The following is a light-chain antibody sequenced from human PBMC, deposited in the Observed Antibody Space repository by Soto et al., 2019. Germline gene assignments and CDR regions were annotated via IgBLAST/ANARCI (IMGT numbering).Light chain of an antibody. CDR3: HQYSSYLT. CDR1: QSVSYW. CDR2: GAS. J-gene: IGKJ1*01. V-gene: IGKV1-5*01. Sequence: DIQLTQSPSTLSASVGDRVTITCRASQSVSYWLAWYQQKPGKAPKLLIYGASTLETGVPSTFSGSGSGTEFTLTISSLQPDDFATYYCHQYSSYLTFGQGTKVEIK.